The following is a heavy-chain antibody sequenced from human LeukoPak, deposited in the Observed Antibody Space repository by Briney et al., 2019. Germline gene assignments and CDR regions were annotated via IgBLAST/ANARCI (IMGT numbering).Heavy chain of an antibody. Sequence: PGGSLRLSCAASGFTFSAYNMHCVRQAPGKGLEWLAVISYHGSDKYYADSVKGRFTISRDNPKNTLYLEMISLRPEDTAIYYCAKARAGTYGEFFDYWGQGALVTVSS. V-gene: IGHV3-30*01. CDR3: AKARAGTYGEFFDY. CDR2: ISYHGSDK. D-gene: IGHD3-10*01. CDR1: GFTFSAYN. J-gene: IGHJ4*02.